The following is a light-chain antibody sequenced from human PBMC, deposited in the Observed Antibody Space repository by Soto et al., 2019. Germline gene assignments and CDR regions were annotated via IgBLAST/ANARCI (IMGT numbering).Light chain of an antibody. CDR1: QDITNR. Sequence: DIQMTQAPSSVSASVGDRVTITCRARQDITNRVAWFQQRPGRAPKYLIQAASILQSGFPSRFSATGSGTDFTLTIDSLQPEDFATYYCLQVKNFPRTFGQGTKLEIK. J-gene: IGKJ1*01. CDR2: AAS. V-gene: IGKV1-12*01. CDR3: LQVKNFPRT.